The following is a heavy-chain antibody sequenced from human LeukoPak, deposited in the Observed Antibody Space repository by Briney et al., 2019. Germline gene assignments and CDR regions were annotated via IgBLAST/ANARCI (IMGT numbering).Heavy chain of an antibody. J-gene: IGHJ4*02. D-gene: IGHD3-16*02. Sequence: PSETLSLTCTVSGGSISSSSYSWGWIRQPPGKGLEWIGSIYYSGSTYYNPSLKSRVTISVDTSKNQFSLKLSSVTAADTAVYYCARQYDYVWGSYRQYHFDYWGQGTLVTVSS. CDR2: IYYSGST. V-gene: IGHV4-39*01. CDR3: ARQYDYVWGSYRQYHFDY. CDR1: GGSISSSSYS.